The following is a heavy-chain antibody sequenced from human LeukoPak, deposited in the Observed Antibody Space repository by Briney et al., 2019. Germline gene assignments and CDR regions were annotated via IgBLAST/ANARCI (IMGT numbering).Heavy chain of an antibody. J-gene: IGHJ4*02. CDR2: ISDGGRFT. D-gene: IGHD6-19*01. CDR3: AKDRGSSGWPYPTYFDY. V-gene: IGHV3-23*01. CDR1: GFTFSSYA. Sequence: GGSLRLSCAASGFTFSSYAMSWVRQAPGKGLEWVSGISDGGRFTYYEDSVKGRFTISRDNSDNTLYLQMNSLRAEDTAVYYCAKDRGSSGWPYPTYFDYWGQGTLVTVSS.